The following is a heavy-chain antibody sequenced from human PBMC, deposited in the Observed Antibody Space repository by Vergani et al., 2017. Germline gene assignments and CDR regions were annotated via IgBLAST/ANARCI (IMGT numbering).Heavy chain of an antibody. CDR3: AGTIVSRNPPDYYDN. D-gene: IGHD1-14*01. CDR1: GYSISSGSY. V-gene: IGHV4-38-2*01. J-gene: IGHJ4*02. CDR2: MFHSGTT. Sequence: QVQLQESGPGLVNPSETLSLTCAVSGYSISSGSYWSWIRQPPGKVLEWIGSMFHSGTTHYNPSIESLVTIYVDTSRKQFFLMLSSVTVADTAVYYCAGTIVSRNPPDYYDNWGQGTLVTVSS.